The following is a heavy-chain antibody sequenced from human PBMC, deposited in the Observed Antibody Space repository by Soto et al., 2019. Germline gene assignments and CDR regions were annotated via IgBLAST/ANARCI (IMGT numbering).Heavy chain of an antibody. Sequence: QVQLVESGGGLVKPGGSLRLSCTASGFTFTDHYMTWIRQAPGKGLEWVSYINSGGSNIYYAAAVRGRFTISRDNAKNSVYLSMGSRRAEDTAIYYGAGEIRGANGGQGTVVIVSS. CDR2: INSGGSNI. CDR3: AGEIRGAN. D-gene: IGHD3-10*01. CDR1: GFTFTDHY. J-gene: IGHJ4*02. V-gene: IGHV3-11*01.